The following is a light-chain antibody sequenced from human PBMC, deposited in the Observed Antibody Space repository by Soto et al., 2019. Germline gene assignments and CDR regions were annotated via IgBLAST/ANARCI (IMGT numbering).Light chain of an antibody. CDR3: QQLNSYPIT. CDR2: AAS. Sequence: IRMTQSPSRLYGSVGDRVIINCRASQGISSYLAWYQQKPGKAPKLLIYAASTLQSGVPSRFSGSGSGTDFTLTISSLQPEDFATYYCQQLNSYPITFGQGTRLEIK. V-gene: IGKV1-9*01. CDR1: QGISSY. J-gene: IGKJ5*01.